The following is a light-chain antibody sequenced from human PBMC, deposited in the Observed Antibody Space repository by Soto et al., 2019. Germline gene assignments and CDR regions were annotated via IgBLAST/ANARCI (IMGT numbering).Light chain of an antibody. V-gene: IGKV3-20*01. CDR1: RSLSSSY. CDR3: QQQGT. J-gene: IGKJ2*01. CDR2: AAS. Sequence: EIVLTQSPGTPSLSPGERATLSCRASRSLSSSYVVWYQQKPGQAPRLLIYAASRRATGIPDRFSGSGSATEYTLTSSRLEPEAFAVYYCQQQGTFGQGTKLEIK.